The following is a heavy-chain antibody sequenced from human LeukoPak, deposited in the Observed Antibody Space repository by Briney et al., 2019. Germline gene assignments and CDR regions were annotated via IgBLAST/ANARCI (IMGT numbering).Heavy chain of an antibody. CDR2: ISGSGGST. D-gene: IGHD3/OR15-3a*01. J-gene: IGHJ4*02. Sequence: VGSLRLSCAASGFTFSSYGMSWVRQAPGKGLECVSSISGSGGSTNHADSVKGRFTISRDNSKNTLYLQMNSLRAEDTAVYYCAKVWTAYSDDYFDYWGQRTLVTVSS. CDR3: AKVWTAYSDDYFDY. CDR1: GFTFSSYG. V-gene: IGHV3-23*01.